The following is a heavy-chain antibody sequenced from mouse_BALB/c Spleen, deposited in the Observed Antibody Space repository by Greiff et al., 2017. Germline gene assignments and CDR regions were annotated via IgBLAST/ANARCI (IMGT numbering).Heavy chain of an antibody. D-gene: IGHD1-2*01. CDR3: ARERSITTATRFAC. J-gene: IGHJ3*01. Sequence: VMLVESGAELVRPGASVKLSCKTSGYIFTSYWIHWVKQRPGQGLEWIARIYPGTGSTYYNEKFKGKATLTADNSSSAAYMQLSSLNSEDSAVYFCARERSITTATRFACWGQGTLVTVAA. CDR1: GYIFTSYW. CDR2: IYPGTGST. V-gene: IGHV1S132*01.